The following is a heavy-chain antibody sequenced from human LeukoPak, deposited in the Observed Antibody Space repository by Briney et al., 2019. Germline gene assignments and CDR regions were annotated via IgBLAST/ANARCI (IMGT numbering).Heavy chain of an antibody. CDR3: ARGATAWVHYDS. D-gene: IGHD1-26*01. CDR1: GDSVSSSY. Sequence: SETLSLTCTVSGDSVSSSYWIWIRQPPGKGLEWIGYIYHTGTTSYNPSLRSRVTISLDTSKNQFSLTLTSMTPADTAVYYCARGATAWVHYDSWGQDTLVTVSS. J-gene: IGHJ4*02. V-gene: IGHV4-59*02. CDR2: IYHTGTT.